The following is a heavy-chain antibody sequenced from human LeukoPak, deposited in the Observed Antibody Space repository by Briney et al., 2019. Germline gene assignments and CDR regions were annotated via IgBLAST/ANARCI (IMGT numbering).Heavy chain of an antibody. CDR1: GFTVSSNY. CDR2: IYSGGST. Sequence: GGSLRLSCAASGFTVSSNYMSWVRQAPGKGLEWVSVIYSGGSTYYADSVKGRFTISRDNSKNTLYLQMNSLRAEDTAVYYCARGPVVPHYYFDYWGQGTLVTVSS. V-gene: IGHV3-53*01. CDR3: ARGPVVPHYYFDY. J-gene: IGHJ4*02. D-gene: IGHD4-23*01.